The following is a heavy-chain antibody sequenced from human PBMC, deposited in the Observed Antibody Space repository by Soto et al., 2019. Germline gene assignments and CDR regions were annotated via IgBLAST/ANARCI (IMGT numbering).Heavy chain of an antibody. J-gene: IGHJ4*02. Sequence: GGSLRLSCVVSVFPFGANAMSWVRQAPGKGLEWVSGLSNTGRRTSYADSVKGRFNISRDNSENTVYLQMNSLRVEDTAVYYCQKDMGDTQGPFDNWGQGTLVTVSS. CDR1: VFPFGANA. D-gene: IGHD1-26*01. CDR2: LSNTGRRT. V-gene: IGHV3-23*01. CDR3: QKDMGDTQGPFDN.